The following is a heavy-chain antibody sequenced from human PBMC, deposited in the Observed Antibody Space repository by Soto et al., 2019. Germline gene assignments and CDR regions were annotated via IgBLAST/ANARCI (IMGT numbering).Heavy chain of an antibody. D-gene: IGHD3-22*01. V-gene: IGHV4-30-4*01. CDR3: AKVTASYDSSGYYYFDY. CDR2: IYYTGST. J-gene: IGHJ4*02. CDR1: GAFISSGDYY. Sequence: PSETLSLTCTVSGAFISSGDYYWSWIRQPPGKGLEWIGYIYYTGSTYYNPSLKSRLSISVDASKNQLSLELTSVTVADTAVYYCAKVTASYDSSGYYYFDYWGQGTLVTVSS.